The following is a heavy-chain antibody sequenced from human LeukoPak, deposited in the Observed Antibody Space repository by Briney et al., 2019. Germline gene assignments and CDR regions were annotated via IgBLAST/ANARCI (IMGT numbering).Heavy chain of an antibody. CDR3: ARRTAYYYYYMDV. V-gene: IGHV4-34*01. CDR1: GGSFSGYY. CDR2: INHSGST. Sequence: SETLSLTCAVYGGSFSGYYWSWIRQPPGRGLEWIGEINHSGSTNYNPSLKSRVAISVDTSKNQFSLKLSSVTAADTAVYYCARRTAYYYYYMDVWGKGTTVTISS. J-gene: IGHJ6*03.